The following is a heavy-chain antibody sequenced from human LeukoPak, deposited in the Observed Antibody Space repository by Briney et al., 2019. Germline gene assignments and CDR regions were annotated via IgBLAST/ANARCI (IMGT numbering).Heavy chain of an antibody. V-gene: IGHV1-24*01. J-gene: IGHJ3*02. CDR3: ATDQYGDYKAFFDI. CDR1: GYTLTELS. D-gene: IGHD4-17*01. Sequence: ASVKVSCKVSGYTLTELSMHWVRQAPGKGLEWMGGFDPEDGETIYAQKFQGRVTMTEDTSTDTAYMELSSLRSEDTAVCYCATDQYGDYKAFFDIWGQGTMVTVSS. CDR2: FDPEDGET.